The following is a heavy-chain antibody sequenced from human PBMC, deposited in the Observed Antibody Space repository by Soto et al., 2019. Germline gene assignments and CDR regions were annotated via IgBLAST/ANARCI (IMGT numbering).Heavy chain of an antibody. V-gene: IGHV4-30-4*01. Sequence: SETLSLTCTVSGGSISSGDYYWSWIRQPPGKGLEWIGYIYYSGSTYYNPSLKSRVTISVDTSKNQFSLKLSSVTAADTAVYYCARVSYGGKFDYWGQGTLVIVSS. CDR2: IYYSGST. CDR3: ARVSYGGKFDY. CDR1: GGSISSGDYY. J-gene: IGHJ4*02. D-gene: IGHD5-18*01.